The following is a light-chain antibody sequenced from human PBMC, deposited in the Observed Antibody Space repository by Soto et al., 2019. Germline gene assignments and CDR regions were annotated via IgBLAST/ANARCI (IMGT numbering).Light chain of an antibody. CDR3: CSYAGSSALL. CDR1: STDVGSHDL. J-gene: IGLJ2*01. CDR2: EGS. Sequence: QSALAQPASVSGSPGQSITTSCTGISTDVGSHDLVSWYKHPPGKAPKLIIYEGSKRPSGVSNRFSGSKSGNTASLTISWLQAEDEADYYCCSYAGSSALLFGGGTKLTVL. V-gene: IGLV2-23*01.